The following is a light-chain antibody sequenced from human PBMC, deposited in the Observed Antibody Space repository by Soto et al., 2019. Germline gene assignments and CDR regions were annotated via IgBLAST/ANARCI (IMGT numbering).Light chain of an antibody. J-gene: IGKJ1*01. V-gene: IGKV1-27*01. CDR1: QGISNY. Sequence: DIQMTQSPSSLSASVRDRVTITCRASQGISNYLAWYQQKPGKVPKLLMYAASTLQSGVPSRFSGSGSGTDFTLTISSLQPEDVATYYCPKYNSTPWTFGQGTKVEIK. CDR2: AAS. CDR3: PKYNSTPWT.